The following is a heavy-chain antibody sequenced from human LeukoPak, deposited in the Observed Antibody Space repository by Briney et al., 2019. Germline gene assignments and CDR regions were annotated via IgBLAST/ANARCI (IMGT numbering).Heavy chain of an antibody. CDR2: VSSTSSYI. D-gene: IGHD5-18*01. J-gene: IGHJ4*02. CDR1: GFTFSSYS. Sequence: PGGSLRLSCAGSGFTFSSYSMNWVRQAPGEGLEWVSCVSSTSSYIYYADSVKGRFTISRDNAKNSLYLQMNSLRAEDTAVYYCARETAMFSFDYWGQGILVTVSS. V-gene: IGHV3-21*01. CDR3: ARETAMFSFDY.